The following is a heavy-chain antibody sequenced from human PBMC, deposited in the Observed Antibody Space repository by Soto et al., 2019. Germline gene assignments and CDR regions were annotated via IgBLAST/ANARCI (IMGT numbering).Heavy chain of an antibody. J-gene: IGHJ5*02. CDR3: ARGASGYYPLAWFDP. Sequence: LPLTCTVSGGSISSYYWSWIRQPPGKGLEWIGYMYYSGISNYNPSLKSRVTILLDTPKNQFSLKLSSVTAADSAVYYCARGASGYYPLAWFDPWGQGTLVTVSS. D-gene: IGHD3-3*01. CDR2: MYYSGIS. V-gene: IGHV4-59*01. CDR1: GGSISSYY.